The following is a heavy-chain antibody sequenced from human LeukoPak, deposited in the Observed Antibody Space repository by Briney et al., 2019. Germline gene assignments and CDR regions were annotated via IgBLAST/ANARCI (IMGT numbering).Heavy chain of an antibody. J-gene: IGHJ4*02. CDR3: ARDHQYCSGGSCSSLMWYFDY. V-gene: IGHV4-59*01. D-gene: IGHD2-15*01. CDR1: GGSISSYY. Sequence: SETLSLTCTVSGGSISSYYWSWIRQPPGKGLEWIGYIYYSGSTNYNPSLKSRVTISVDTSKNQFSLKLSSVTAADTAVYYCARDHQYCSGGSCSSLMWYFDYWGQGTLVTVSS. CDR2: IYYSGST.